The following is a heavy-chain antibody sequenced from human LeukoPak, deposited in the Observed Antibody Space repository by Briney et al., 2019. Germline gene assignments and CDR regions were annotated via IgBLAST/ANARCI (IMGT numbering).Heavy chain of an antibody. J-gene: IGHJ4*02. V-gene: IGHV3-23*01. Sequence: QPGGSLRLSCAASGFTFSTYAMSWVRQAPGKGLEWVSTIRGSGGSNTYYADSVQGRFTISRDNSRNTLYLQMNTLRAEDTAVYYCAKGVLRSSPDYWGRGTLVTVSS. D-gene: IGHD5-12*01. CDR1: GFTFSTYA. CDR3: AKGVLRSSPDY. CDR2: IRGSGGSNT.